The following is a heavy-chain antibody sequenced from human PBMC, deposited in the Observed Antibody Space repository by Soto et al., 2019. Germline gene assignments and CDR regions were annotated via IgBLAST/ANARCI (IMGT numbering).Heavy chain of an antibody. CDR3: AKGLYYDFWSGYATDLHFDY. CDR1: GFTFSSYA. D-gene: IGHD3-3*01. V-gene: IGHV3-23*01. J-gene: IGHJ4*02. Sequence: GGSLRLSCAASGFTFSSYAMSWVRQAPGKGLEWVSAISGSGGSTYYADSVKGRFTISRDNSKNTLYLQMNSLRAEDTAVYYCAKGLYYDFWSGYATDLHFDYWGQGTLVTVSS. CDR2: ISGSGGST.